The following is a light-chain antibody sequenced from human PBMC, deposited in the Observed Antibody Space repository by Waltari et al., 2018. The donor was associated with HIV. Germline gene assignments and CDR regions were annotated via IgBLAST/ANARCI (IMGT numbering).Light chain of an antibody. V-gene: IGKV4-1*01. CDR3: QQYYSLPTT. Sequence: DIVMTQSSDSLAVSMGARVTINCRSSRTVLYNPNSQNSVAWYQQKPGKPPRVLTYWSSTRAGGVPARFSGSWSGTDCSLTLSGLQADDVALYYCQQYYSLPTTFGGGTKVEIK. J-gene: IGKJ4*01. CDR2: WSS. CDR1: RTVLYNPNSQNS.